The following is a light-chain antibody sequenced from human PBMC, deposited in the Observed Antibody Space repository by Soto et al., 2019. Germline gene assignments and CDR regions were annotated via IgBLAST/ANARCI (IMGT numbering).Light chain of an antibody. CDR2: EVS. J-gene: IGLJ2*01. CDR3: SSYTSSRTVV. CDR1: SSDIGGYNY. V-gene: IGLV2-14*01. Sequence: QSALTQPASVSGSPGQSITISCTGTSSDIGGYNYVSWYQHHPGKAPKLMIYEVSNRPSGVSNRFSGSKSGNTASLTISGLQAEDEADYYCSSYTSSRTVVFGGWPKLTVL.